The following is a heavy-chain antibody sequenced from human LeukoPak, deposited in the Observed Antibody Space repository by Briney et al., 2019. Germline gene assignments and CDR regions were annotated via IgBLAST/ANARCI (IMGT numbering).Heavy chain of an antibody. D-gene: IGHD3-10*01. Sequence: SVKVSCKASGGTFSSYAISWVRQAPGQGLEWMGGIIPIFGTANYAQKFQGRVTITADESTSTAYMELSSLRSEDTAVYYCARMYYYASGNSDREKYYFDYWGQGTLVTVSS. CDR1: GGTFSSYA. V-gene: IGHV1-69*13. J-gene: IGHJ4*02. CDR3: ARMYYYASGNSDREKYYFDY. CDR2: IIPIFGTA.